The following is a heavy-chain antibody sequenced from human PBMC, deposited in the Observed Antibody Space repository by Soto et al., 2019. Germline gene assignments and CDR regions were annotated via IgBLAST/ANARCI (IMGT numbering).Heavy chain of an antibody. J-gene: IGHJ4*02. Sequence: SETLSLTCTVSGGSISSYYWSWIRQPPGKGLEWIGYIYYSGSTYYNPSLKSRVTISVDRSKNQFSLKLSSVTAADTAVYYCARLPATTWGQGTLVTVSS. CDR2: IYYSGST. CDR1: GGSISSYY. CDR3: ARLPATT. D-gene: IGHD4-17*01. V-gene: IGHV4-59*12.